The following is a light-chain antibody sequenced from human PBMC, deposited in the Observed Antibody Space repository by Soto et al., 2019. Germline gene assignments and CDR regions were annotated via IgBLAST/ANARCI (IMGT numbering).Light chain of an antibody. Sequence: EIVLIQSPATLSLSPGDRATLSCRASQSVSNNYLAWYQQKPGQAPRLLIYGASSRATGIPDRFSGSGSGTDFTLTISRLEPEDFAVFYCQQYGGSPWTFGQGTKVDIK. J-gene: IGKJ1*01. CDR2: GAS. CDR1: QSVSNNY. V-gene: IGKV3-20*01. CDR3: QQYGGSPWT.